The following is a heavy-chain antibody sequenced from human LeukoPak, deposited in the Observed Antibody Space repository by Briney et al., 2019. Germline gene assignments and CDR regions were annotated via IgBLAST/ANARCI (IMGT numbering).Heavy chain of an antibody. V-gene: IGHV4-39*07. J-gene: IGHJ1*01. D-gene: IGHD3-22*01. CDR1: GGSISSSSYY. Sequence: SETLSLTCTVSGGSISSSSYYWGWIRQPPGKGLEWIGSIYYSGSTYYNPSLKSRVTISVDTSKNQFSLKLSSVTAADTAVYYCARGAAYYYDSSGYYYYFQHWGQGTLVTVSS. CDR3: ARGAAYYYDSSGYYYYFQH. CDR2: IYYSGST.